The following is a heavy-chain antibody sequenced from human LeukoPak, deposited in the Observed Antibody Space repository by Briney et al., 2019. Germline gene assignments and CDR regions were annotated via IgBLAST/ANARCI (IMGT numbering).Heavy chain of an antibody. J-gene: IGHJ4*02. CDR2: ISSSGSTI. CDR1: GSTFSSYE. Sequence: GGSLRLSCAASGSTFSSYEMNWVRRAPGKGLEWVSYISSSGSTIYYADSVKGRFTISRDNAKNSLYLQMNSLRAEDTAVYYCARERYENSGSYFDYWGQGTLVTVSS. CDR3: ARERYENSGSYFDY. V-gene: IGHV3-48*03. D-gene: IGHD1-26*01.